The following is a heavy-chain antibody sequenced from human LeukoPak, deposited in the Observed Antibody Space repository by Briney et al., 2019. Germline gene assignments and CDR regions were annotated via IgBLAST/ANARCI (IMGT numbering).Heavy chain of an antibody. CDR1: GGSISSYY. Sequence: SEALSLTCTVSGGSISSYYSSWIRQPAGEGLEWIGRIYTSGSTTYNPSLKSRVTMSVDTSKNQFSLKLSSVTAADTAVYYCARDPYDSSGYYNWFDPGGQGTLVTVSS. J-gene: IGHJ5*02. CDR2: IYTSGST. D-gene: IGHD3-22*01. V-gene: IGHV4-4*07. CDR3: ARDPYDSSGYYNWFDP.